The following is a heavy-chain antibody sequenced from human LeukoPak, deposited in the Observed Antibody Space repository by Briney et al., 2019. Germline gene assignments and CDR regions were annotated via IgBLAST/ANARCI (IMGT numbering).Heavy chain of an antibody. CDR2: IYTSGTT. CDR1: GGSFSSYY. Sequence: SETLSLTCTVSGGSFSSYYWSWIRQPPGKGLEWIGRIYTSGTTHYNPSLKSRVTMSVDTSKNQFSLKLSSVTAADTAVYYCARLSTVTTSFDYWGQGTLVTVSS. J-gene: IGHJ4*02. CDR3: ARLSTVTTSFDY. D-gene: IGHD4-17*01. V-gene: IGHV4-4*07.